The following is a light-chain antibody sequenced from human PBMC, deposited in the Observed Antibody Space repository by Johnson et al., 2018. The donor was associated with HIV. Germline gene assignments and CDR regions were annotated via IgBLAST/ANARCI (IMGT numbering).Light chain of an antibody. V-gene: IGLV1-51*01. CDR2: DNN. J-gene: IGLJ1*01. CDR3: GTWDSSLSAGWV. CDR1: SSNIGNNY. Sequence: QSVLTQPPSVSAAPGQKVTISCSGSSSNIGNNYVSWYQQLQGTAPKLLIYDNNKRPSGIPDRFSGSKSGTSATLGITGLQTGDEADYYCGTWDSSLSAGWVFGTGTKVTVL.